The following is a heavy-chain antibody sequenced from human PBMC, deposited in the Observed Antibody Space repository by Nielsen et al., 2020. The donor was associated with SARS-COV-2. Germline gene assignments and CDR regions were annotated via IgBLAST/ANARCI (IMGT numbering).Heavy chain of an antibody. CDR2: IYHSGST. D-gene: IGHD2-2*01. Sequence: VRQAPGKGLEWIGEIYHSGSTNYNPSLKSRVTISVDKSKNQFSLKLSSVTAADTAVYYCARDCSSTSCYVTGAYYYYGMDVWGQGTTVTVSS. V-gene: IGHV4-4*02. CDR3: ARDCSSTSCYVTGAYYYYGMDV. J-gene: IGHJ6*02.